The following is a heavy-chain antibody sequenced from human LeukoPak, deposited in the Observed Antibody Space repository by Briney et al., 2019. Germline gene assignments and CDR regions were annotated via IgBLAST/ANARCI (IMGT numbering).Heavy chain of an antibody. CDR1: GYTLTDLA. D-gene: IGHD1-1*01. J-gene: IGHJ4*02. V-gene: IGHV1-24*01. CDR2: FDAEHGKT. Sequence: GASVKVSCKVSGYTLTDLAIHRVRQAPGKGLEWMGGFDAEHGKTIYAQKFQGRITLTEDSSTDTAYMELSSLRSEDTAVYYCSSWTFVLGFHYWGQGTLVTVSS. CDR3: SSWTFVLGFHY.